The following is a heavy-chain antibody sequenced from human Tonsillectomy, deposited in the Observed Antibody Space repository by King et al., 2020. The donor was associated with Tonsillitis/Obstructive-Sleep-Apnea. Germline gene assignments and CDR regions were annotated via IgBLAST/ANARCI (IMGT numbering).Heavy chain of an antibody. CDR1: GFTFSSYA. CDR3: ARGGSLGYCTGGVCYFDY. V-gene: IGHV3-30*01. Sequence: VQLVESGGGVVQPGRSLRLSCAASGFTFSSYAMHWVRQAPGKGLEWVAVISYDGSNKYYADSVKGRFTISRDNSKNTLYLQMNSLRAEDTAVYYCARGGSLGYCTGGVCYFDYWGQGTLVTVSS. D-gene: IGHD2-8*02. J-gene: IGHJ4*02. CDR2: ISYDGSNK.